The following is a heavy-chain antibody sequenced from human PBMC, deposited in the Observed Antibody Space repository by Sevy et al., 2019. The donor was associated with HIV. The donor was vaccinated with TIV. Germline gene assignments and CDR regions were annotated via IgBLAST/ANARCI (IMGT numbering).Heavy chain of an antibody. CDR2: ISYDGGDK. CDR1: GFAFTNYYA. CDR3: ARPRANYVDHYFFYAMDV. Sequence: GGSLRLSCAASGFAFTNYYAMHWVRQAPGKGLEWVSLISYDGGDKYYADSVKGRFTISRDNFKNTLYLQMNSLTTEDTAVYYCARPRANYVDHYFFYAMDVWGQGTTVTVSS. J-gene: IGHJ6*02. V-gene: IGHV3-30-3*01. D-gene: IGHD4-17*01.